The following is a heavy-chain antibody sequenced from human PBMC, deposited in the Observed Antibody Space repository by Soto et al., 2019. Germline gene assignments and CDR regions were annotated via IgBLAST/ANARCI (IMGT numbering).Heavy chain of an antibody. V-gene: IGHV3-9*01. CDR2: IAWNSDII. CDR3: AKDHYGSAIYGMDV. J-gene: IGHJ6*02. CDR1: GFRFEDYA. D-gene: IGHD3-10*01. Sequence: EVQLVESGGGLVQPCRSLRLSCAASGFRFEDYAMHWVRQAPGKGLEWVSGIAWNSDIIGYADSVKGRCTISRDNGKNSLYLQMNSLRPEDTALYYCAKDHYGSAIYGMDVWGQGTTVTVSS.